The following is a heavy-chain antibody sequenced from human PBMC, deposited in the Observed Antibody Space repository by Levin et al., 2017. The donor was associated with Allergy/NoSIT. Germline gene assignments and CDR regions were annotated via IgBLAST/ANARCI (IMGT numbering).Heavy chain of an antibody. V-gene: IGHV3-30*03. D-gene: IGHD3-10*01. Sequence: GESLKISCAASGFTFSSYGMHWVRQAPGKGLEWVAVISYDGSNKYYADSVKGRFTISRDNSKNTLYLQMNSLRAEDTAVYYCASYGSGYYYYYMDVWGKGTTVTVSS. J-gene: IGHJ6*03. CDR2: ISYDGSNK. CDR3: ASYGSGYYYYYMDV. CDR1: GFTFSSYG.